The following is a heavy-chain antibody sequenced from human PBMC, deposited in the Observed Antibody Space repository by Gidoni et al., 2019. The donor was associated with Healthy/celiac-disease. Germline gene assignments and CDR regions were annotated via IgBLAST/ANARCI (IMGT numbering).Heavy chain of an antibody. CDR3: ARGKLVGAMSSRIDVPRKYGMDV. CDR2: ISSSSSPI. CDR1: GLTFRSDS. D-gene: IGHD1-26*01. V-gene: IGHV3-48*04. Sequence: EVQLVEAGGGLVQPGGALRISCAASGLTFRSDSRNWVRQAPGKGREWVSFISSSSSPIYYADSVKGRFTISRDNSKNSLYLQMNSLRAEDTAVYYCARGKLVGAMSSRIDVPRKYGMDVWGQGTTVTVSS. J-gene: IGHJ6*02.